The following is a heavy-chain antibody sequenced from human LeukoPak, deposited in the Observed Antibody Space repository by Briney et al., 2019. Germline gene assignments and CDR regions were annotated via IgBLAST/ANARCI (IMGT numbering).Heavy chain of an antibody. J-gene: IGHJ4*02. Sequence: SETLSLTCTVSGGSISSYYWSWIRQPPGKGLAWIGYIYYSGSTNYSPSLKSRVTISVDTSKNQFSPKLSSVTAADTAVYYCASYSTSGSYYDYFDYWGQGTLVTVSS. CDR2: IYYSGST. CDR1: GGSISSYY. D-gene: IGHD1-26*01. CDR3: ASYSTSGSYYDYFDY. V-gene: IGHV4-59*08.